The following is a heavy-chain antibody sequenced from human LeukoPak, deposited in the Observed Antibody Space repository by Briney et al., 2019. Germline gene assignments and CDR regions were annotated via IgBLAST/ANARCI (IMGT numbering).Heavy chain of an antibody. J-gene: IGHJ4*02. Sequence: ASVKVSCKASGYTFAGYYIHWVRQAPGQGLEWMGWINPNSGASRSAQKFQGRVTMTRDTSDNTAYMELSSLRSEDTAVYYCARGAHYGASDYWGQGTLVTVSS. D-gene: IGHD4-17*01. CDR1: GYTFAGYY. CDR3: ARGAHYGASDY. V-gene: IGHV1-2*02. CDR2: INPNSGAS.